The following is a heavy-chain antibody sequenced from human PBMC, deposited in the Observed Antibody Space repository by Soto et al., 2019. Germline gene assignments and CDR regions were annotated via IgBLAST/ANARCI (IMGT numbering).Heavy chain of an antibody. V-gene: IGHV3-11*01. J-gene: IGHJ4*02. D-gene: IGHD5-12*01. Sequence: QVQLVESGGVLVKPGGSLRLSCAASGFTFSDYYMSWTRQAPGKGLQCISYISSGGTTIYYADSVKGRFTISRDNAKNSLYLQMNSLRDEDTAVYYCAREGEREYSGYGSFGYWGQGTLVTVSS. CDR2: ISSGGTTI. CDR3: AREGEREYSGYGSFGY. CDR1: GFTFSDYY.